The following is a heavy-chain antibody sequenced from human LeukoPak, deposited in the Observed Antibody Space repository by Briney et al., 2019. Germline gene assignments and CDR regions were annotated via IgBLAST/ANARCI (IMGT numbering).Heavy chain of an antibody. CDR2: IYHSGST. D-gene: IGHD3-3*01. CDR1: GYSISSGYY. Sequence: SETLSLTCTVSGYSISSGYYWGWIRQPPGKGLEWIGSIYHSGSTYYNPSLKSRVTISVDTSKNQFSLKLSSVTAADTAVYYCARRDDFWSGATDYWGQGTLVIVSS. V-gene: IGHV4-38-2*02. CDR3: ARRDDFWSGATDY. J-gene: IGHJ4*02.